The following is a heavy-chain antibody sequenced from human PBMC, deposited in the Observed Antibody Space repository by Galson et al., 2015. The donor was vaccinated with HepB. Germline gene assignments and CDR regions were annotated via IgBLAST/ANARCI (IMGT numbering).Heavy chain of an antibody. J-gene: IGHJ4*02. V-gene: IGHV4-4*07. CDR1: GGSISSYY. Sequence: QVQLQESGPGLVKPSETLSLTCTVSGGSISSYYWSWIRQPAGKGLEWIGRIYTNGSTNYNPSLKSRVTMSVDTSKNQFSLKLSSVTAADTAVYYCARSGYSGYDPSGFFDYWGQGTLVTVSS. D-gene: IGHD5-12*01. CDR2: IYTNGST. CDR3: ARSGYSGYDPSGFFDY.